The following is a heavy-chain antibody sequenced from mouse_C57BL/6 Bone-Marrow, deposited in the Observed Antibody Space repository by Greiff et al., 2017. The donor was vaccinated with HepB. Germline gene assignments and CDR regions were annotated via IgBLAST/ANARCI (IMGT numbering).Heavy chain of an antibody. Sequence: QVQLQQPGAELVKPGASVKLSCKASGYTFTSYWMQWVKQRPGQGLEWIGEIDPSDSYTNYNQKFKGKATLTVDTSSSTAYLQLSSLTSEDSAVYYCARSGYYGSSHDFDYWGQGTTLTVSS. D-gene: IGHD1-1*01. CDR1: GYTFTSYW. V-gene: IGHV1-50*01. CDR2: IDPSDSYT. J-gene: IGHJ2*01. CDR3: ARSGYYGSSHDFDY.